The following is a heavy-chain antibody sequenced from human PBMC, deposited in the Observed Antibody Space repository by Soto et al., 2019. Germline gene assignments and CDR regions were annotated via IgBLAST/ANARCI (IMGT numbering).Heavy chain of an antibody. Sequence: QVQLQESGPGLVKPSETLSLTCSVSGGSFSGYYWSWLRQPPGKGLEWIGDIYYSGSPIYNPSLKGRVTISVDGARNHFSLKLKSVTAADTAVYYCAREYYYDSSGIGFDDWGQGALVIVSS. J-gene: IGHJ4*02. CDR3: AREYYYDSSGIGFDD. D-gene: IGHD3-22*01. CDR2: IYYSGSP. CDR1: GGSFSGYY. V-gene: IGHV4-59*01.